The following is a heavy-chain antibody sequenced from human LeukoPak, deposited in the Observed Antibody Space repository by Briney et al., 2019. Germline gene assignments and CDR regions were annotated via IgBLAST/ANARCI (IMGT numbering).Heavy chain of an antibody. CDR2: ISSSGSSV. CDR1: GFTFSDYY. Sequence: GGSLRLSCAASGFTFSDYYMSWIRQAPGKGLEWVSFISSSGSSVYYADSVKGRFTISRDNAKNSLYLQMNSLRAEDTAVYYCAKCLYYDSSGYYLNADYWGQGTLVTVSS. V-gene: IGHV3-11*01. J-gene: IGHJ4*02. D-gene: IGHD3-22*01. CDR3: AKCLYYDSSGYYLNADY.